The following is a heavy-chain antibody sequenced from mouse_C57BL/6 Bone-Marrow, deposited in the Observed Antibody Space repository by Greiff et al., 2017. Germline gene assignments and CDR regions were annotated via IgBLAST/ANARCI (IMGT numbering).Heavy chain of an antibody. Sequence: EVKLVESGGGLVKPGGSLKLSCAASGFTFSDYGMHWVRQAPEKGLEWVAYISSGSSTIYYADTVKGRFTISRDNANNTLFLQMTSLSSEDTARYYCARGGYWAYWGQGTLVTVSA. CDR1: GFTFSDYG. CDR3: ARGGYWAY. V-gene: IGHV5-17*01. CDR2: ISSGSSTI. J-gene: IGHJ3*01. D-gene: IGHD2-3*01.